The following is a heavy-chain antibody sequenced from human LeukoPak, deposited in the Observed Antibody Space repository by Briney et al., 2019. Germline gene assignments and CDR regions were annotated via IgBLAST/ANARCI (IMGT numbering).Heavy chain of an antibody. CDR1: GGSISSYY. CDR2: IYYSGST. V-gene: IGHV4-59*13. CDR3: ARTLSTLNFDH. J-gene: IGHJ4*02. Sequence: SETLSLTCTVSGGSISSYYWSWIRQPPGKGLEWIGYIYYSGSTNYNPSLKSRVTISVDTSKNQFSLKLSSVTAADTAVYYCARTLSTLNFDHWGQGTLVTVSS.